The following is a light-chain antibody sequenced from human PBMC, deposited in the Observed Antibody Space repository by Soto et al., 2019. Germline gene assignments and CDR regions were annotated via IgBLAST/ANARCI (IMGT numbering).Light chain of an antibody. CDR3: QQYGSSPLT. J-gene: IGKJ1*01. CDR2: GAS. V-gene: IGKV3-20*01. Sequence: EIVLTQSPGTLSLSPGERATLSCRASQSVSSSYLAWYQQKPGQAPRLLMYGASSRATGIPDRFSGSGSGTDFTLTISRLEPEDFALYYCQQYGSSPLTFGQGTKVE. CDR1: QSVSSSY.